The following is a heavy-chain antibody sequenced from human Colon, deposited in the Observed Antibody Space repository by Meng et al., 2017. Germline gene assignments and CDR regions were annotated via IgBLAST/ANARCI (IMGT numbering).Heavy chain of an antibody. CDR1: GGSFSGYY. V-gene: IGHV4-34*01. CDR3: ARGSGGWRSYYFDY. CDR2: INHSGST. J-gene: IGHJ4*02. D-gene: IGHD3-16*01. Sequence: QVESAQWGVGLLKPSETLSLTCAVYGGSFSGYYWSWIRQPPGKGLEWIGEINHSGSTNYNPSLKSRVTISVDTSKNQFSLKLSSVTAADTAVYYCARGSGGWRSYYFDYWGQGTLVTVSS.